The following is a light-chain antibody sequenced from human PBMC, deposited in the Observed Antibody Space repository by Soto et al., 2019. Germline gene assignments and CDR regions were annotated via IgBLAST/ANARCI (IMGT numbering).Light chain of an antibody. Sequence: QSVLTQPHSVSGAPGQRVTISCTGSRSNIGAGYHVHWYQQLPGTAPKLLIYGNSNRPSGVPDRFSGSKSVTSASLAIPGLQSEDEADYYCQSYDSSLSGSVFGGGTKLTVL. V-gene: IGLV1-40*01. CDR3: QSYDSSLSGSV. CDR2: GNS. CDR1: RSNIGAGYH. J-gene: IGLJ3*02.